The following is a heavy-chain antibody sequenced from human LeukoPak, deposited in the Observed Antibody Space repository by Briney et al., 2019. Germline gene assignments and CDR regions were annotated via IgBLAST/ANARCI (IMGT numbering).Heavy chain of an antibody. D-gene: IGHD6-6*01. V-gene: IGHV1-18*01. J-gene: IGHJ5*02. Sequence: ASVKVSCKASGYTFTSYGISWVRQAPGQGLEWMGWISAYNGNINYAQKLQGRVTMTTDTSTSTAYMELRSLRSDDTAVYYCARDGIAARPTNWFDPWGQGTLVSVSS. CDR1: GYTFTSYG. CDR2: ISAYNGNI. CDR3: ARDGIAARPTNWFDP.